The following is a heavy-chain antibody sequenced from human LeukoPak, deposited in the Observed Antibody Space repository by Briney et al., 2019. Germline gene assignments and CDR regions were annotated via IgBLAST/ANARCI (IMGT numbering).Heavy chain of an antibody. J-gene: IGHJ4*02. CDR2: ISGSRSYI. D-gene: IGHD3-3*01. Sequence: PGGSLRLSCAASGFIFNTYNMNWVRQAPGKGLEWVSSISGSRSYIYYADSVKGRFTISRDNAKTSLYLQMGSLRAEDTAVYYCAGFWSGYYTEDYFDYWGQGTLVTVSS. CDR3: AGFWSGYYTEDYFDY. V-gene: IGHV3-21*04. CDR1: GFIFNTYN.